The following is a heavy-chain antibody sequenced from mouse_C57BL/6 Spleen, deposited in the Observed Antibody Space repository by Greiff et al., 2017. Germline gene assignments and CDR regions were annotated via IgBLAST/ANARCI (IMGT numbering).Heavy chain of an antibody. CDR3: AREGGIYYDYLHV. CDR1: GYTFTDYY. J-gene: IGHJ1*03. CDR2: INPYNGGT. V-gene: IGHV1-19*01. Sequence: ELQLQESGPVLVKPGASVTMSCKASGYTFTDYYMHWVKPSHGKRLGWIGVINPYNGGTSSNQKFKGKATLTVDKSSSTAYMELNSLTSEDSAVYYCAREGGIYYDYLHVWGTGTTVTVSS. D-gene: IGHD2-4*01.